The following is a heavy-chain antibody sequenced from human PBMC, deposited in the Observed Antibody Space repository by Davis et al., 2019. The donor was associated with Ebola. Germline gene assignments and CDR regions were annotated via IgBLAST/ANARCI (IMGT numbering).Heavy chain of an antibody. CDR3: ARESPFLAAATARYWYFDL. J-gene: IGHJ2*01. Sequence: PSETLSLTCTVSGGSISSYYWSWIRQPPGKGLEWIGYIYYSGSTNYNPSLKSRVTISVDTSKNQFSLKLSSVTAADTAVYYCARESPFLAAATARYWYFDLWGRGTLVTVSS. CDR2: IYYSGST. D-gene: IGHD6-13*01. CDR1: GGSISSYY. V-gene: IGHV4-59*01.